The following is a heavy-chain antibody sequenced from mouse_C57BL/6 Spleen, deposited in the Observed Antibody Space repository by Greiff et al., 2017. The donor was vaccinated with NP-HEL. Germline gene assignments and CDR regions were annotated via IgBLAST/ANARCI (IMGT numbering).Heavy chain of an antibody. J-gene: IGHJ2*01. CDR2: ISDGGSYT. CDR3: ARDLTGTWGY. Sequence: EVQRVESGGGLVKPGGSLKLSCAASGFTFSSYAMSWVRQTPEKRLEWVATISDGGSYTYYPDKVKGRFTISRDNAKNNLYLQMSHLKSEDTAMYYCARDLTGTWGYWGQGTTLTVSS. V-gene: IGHV5-4*01. D-gene: IGHD4-1*01. CDR1: GFTFSSYA.